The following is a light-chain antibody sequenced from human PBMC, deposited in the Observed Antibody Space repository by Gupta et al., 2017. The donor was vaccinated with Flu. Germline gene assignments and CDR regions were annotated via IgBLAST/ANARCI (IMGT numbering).Light chain of an antibody. CDR3: QQRSNWPPIT. CDR2: DAS. J-gene: IGKJ5*01. CDR1: QSVNTY. Sequence: EIVLTHSPAPLSLSPGERATLSCRASQSVNTYLAWYQQKPGRPPRLLIYDASNRATGIPARFSGSGSGTDFTLTISSLEPEDFAVYYCQQRSNWPPITFGQGTRLEIK. V-gene: IGKV3-11*01.